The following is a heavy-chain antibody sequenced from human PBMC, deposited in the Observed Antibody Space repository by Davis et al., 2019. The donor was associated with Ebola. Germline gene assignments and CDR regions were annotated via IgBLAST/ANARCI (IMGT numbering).Heavy chain of an antibody. D-gene: IGHD3-3*01. V-gene: IGHV3-30*04. J-gene: IGHJ4*02. CDR1: GFIFRNYA. Sequence: GESLKISCAASGFIFRNYAMHWVRQAPGKGLEWVAVVSHSEREKFYADSVKGRFTISRDNSENTLYLQMHSLTADDTAVYYCARAVFHEVLDYWGQGTPVTVSS. CDR3: ARAVFHEVLDY. CDR2: VSHSEREK.